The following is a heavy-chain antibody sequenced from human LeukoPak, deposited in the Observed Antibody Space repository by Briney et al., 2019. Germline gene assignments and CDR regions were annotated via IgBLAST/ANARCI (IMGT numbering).Heavy chain of an antibody. CDR2: ISFDGTNK. J-gene: IGHJ4*02. CDR3: AREVDQYLDY. D-gene: IGHD2-2*01. Sequence: GGSLRLSCSASRFTFRSYAMHWVRQAPGKGLEWVAFISFDGTNKYYVDSVKGRFTISRDNSENTATLQMHSLRVEDTAVYYCAREVDQYLDYWGQGTLVTVSS. V-gene: IGHV3-30*04. CDR1: RFTFRSYA.